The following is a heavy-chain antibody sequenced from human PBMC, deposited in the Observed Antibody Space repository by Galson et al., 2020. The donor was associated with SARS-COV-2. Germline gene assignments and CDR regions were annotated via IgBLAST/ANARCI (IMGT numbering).Heavy chain of an antibody. J-gene: IGHJ4*02. CDR1: GGSFSGYY. CDR3: ARGRSLTDSSGYFPFDY. D-gene: IGHD3-22*01. V-gene: IGHV4-34*01. CDR2: INHSGST. Sequence: SETLSLTCAVYGGSFSGYYWSWIHQPPGKGLEWIGEINHSGSTNYNPSLKSRVTISVDTSKNQFSLKLSSVTAADTAVYYCARGRSLTDSSGYFPFDYWGQGTLVTVSS.